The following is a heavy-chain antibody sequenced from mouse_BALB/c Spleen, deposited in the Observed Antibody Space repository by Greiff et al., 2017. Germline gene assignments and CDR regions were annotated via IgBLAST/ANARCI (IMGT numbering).Heavy chain of an antibody. CDR3: ARTFITTATGYAMDY. J-gene: IGHJ4*01. D-gene: IGHD1-2*01. V-gene: IGHV5-9-4*01. Sequence: EVQRVESGGGLVKPGGSLKLSCAASGFTFSSYAMSWVRQSPEKRLEWVAEISSGGSYTYYPDTVTGRFTISRDNAKNTLYLEMSSLRSEDTAMYYCARTFITTATGYAMDYWGQGTSVTVSS. CDR2: ISSGGSYT. CDR1: GFTFSSYA.